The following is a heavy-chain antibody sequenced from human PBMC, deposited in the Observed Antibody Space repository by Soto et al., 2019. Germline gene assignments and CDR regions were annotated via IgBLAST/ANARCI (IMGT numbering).Heavy chain of an antibody. CDR1: GGSISSGCYY. J-gene: IGHJ4*02. V-gene: IGHV4-31*03. D-gene: IGHD3-10*01. CDR3: ARGYGSGSLYYFDY. Sequence: SETLSLTCPVSGGSISSGCYYWGWIRQHPGKGLEWIGYIYYSGSTYYNPSLKSRVTISVDTSKNQFSLKLSSVTAAVTAVYYCARGYGSGSLYYFDYWGQGTLVTVSS. CDR2: IYYSGST.